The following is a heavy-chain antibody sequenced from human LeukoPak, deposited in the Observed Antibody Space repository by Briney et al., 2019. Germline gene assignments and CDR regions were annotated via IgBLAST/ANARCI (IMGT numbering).Heavy chain of an antibody. J-gene: IGHJ3*02. CDR2: ISGSGGST. CDR1: KFNFNTYG. V-gene: IGHV3-23*01. Sequence: GGSLRLSCATSKFNFNTYGMTWVRQAPGKGLEWVSSISGSGGSTQYAASVQGRFTISRDNSKSTLYLQMNSLRAEDTAVYYCAKDPNGDYIGTFDIWGQGTMVTVS. CDR3: AKDPNGDYIGTFDI. D-gene: IGHD4-17*01.